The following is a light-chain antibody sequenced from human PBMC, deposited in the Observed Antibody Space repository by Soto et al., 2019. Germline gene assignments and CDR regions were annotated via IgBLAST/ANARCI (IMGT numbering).Light chain of an antibody. J-gene: IGLJ2*01. V-gene: IGLV1-51*01. CDR1: SSNIGNNY. CDR3: RTWDTSRSAVV. Sequence: QSVLTQPPSVSAAPGQTVTISCSGTSSNIGNNYVSWYQQLPGTAPKLLIYDNNKRPSGIPDRFSGSKSGTSATLGITGLQTGDEADYFCRTWDTSRSAVVFGGGTKLTVL. CDR2: DNN.